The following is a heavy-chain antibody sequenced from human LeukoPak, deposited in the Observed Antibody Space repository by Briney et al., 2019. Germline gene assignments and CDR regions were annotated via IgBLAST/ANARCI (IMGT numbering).Heavy chain of an antibody. CDR2: ISSSSSAI. D-gene: IGHD6-19*01. J-gene: IGHJ4*02. Sequence: PGGSLRLACAASGFTFSSYSMNWVRQAPGKGLEWVSYISSSSSAIYYADSVKGRFTISRDNAKNSLYLQMNSLRAEDTAVYYCARAPSIAVAFPFDYWGQGTLVTVSS. CDR1: GFTFSSYS. V-gene: IGHV3-48*01. CDR3: ARAPSIAVAFPFDY.